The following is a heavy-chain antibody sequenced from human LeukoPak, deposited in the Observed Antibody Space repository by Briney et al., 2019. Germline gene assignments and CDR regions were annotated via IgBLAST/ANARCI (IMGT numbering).Heavy chain of an antibody. CDR2: INHSGST. J-gene: IGHJ4*02. D-gene: IGHD3-22*01. CDR1: GGSFSGYY. CDR3: ASCGPPDYYDSSGYYF. V-gene: IGHV4-34*01. Sequence: SETLSLTCAVYGGSFSGYYWTWIRQPPGKGLEWIGEINHSGSTNYNPSLKSRVTISGDTSKNQFSLRLSSVTAADTAVYYCASCGPPDYYDSSGYYFWGQGTLVTVSS.